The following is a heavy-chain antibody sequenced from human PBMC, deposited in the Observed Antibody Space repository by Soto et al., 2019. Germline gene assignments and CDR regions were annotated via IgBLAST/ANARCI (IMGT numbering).Heavy chain of an antibody. V-gene: IGHV4-4*07. J-gene: IGHJ5*02. D-gene: IGHD3-22*01. CDR3: ARDRGKRITMIVPPWFDP. CDR2: IYTTGSA. Sequence: SETLSLTCAVSGVSIKTYYLSWSRKPAGKGQEWIRRIYTTGSANHNPSLKSRVTMSVDTSKNQVSLKPTSVTAADAGVYYCARDRGKRITMIVPPWFDPWGQGTLVTVSS. CDR1: GVSIKTYY.